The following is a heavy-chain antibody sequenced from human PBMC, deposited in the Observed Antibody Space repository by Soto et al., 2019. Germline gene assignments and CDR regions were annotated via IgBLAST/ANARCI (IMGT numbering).Heavy chain of an antibody. V-gene: IGHV4-39*01. J-gene: IGHJ5*02. Sequence: SETLSLTCTVSGGSISSSSYYWGWIRQPPGKGLEWIGSIYDSGSTYYNPSLKSRVTISVDTSKNQFSLKLSSVTAADTAVYYCARNRYGIAATVWFDPWGQGTLVTVSS. D-gene: IGHD2-15*01. CDR3: ARNRYGIAATVWFDP. CDR1: GGSISSSSYY. CDR2: IYDSGST.